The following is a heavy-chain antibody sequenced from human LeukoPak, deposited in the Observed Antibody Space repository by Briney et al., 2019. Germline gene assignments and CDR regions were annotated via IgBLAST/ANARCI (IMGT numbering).Heavy chain of an antibody. D-gene: IGHD5-18*01. J-gene: IGHJ4*02. CDR1: GGSISSYY. CDR2: IYTSGST. Sequence: SETLSLTCTVSGGSISSYYWSWIRQPAGKGLEWIGRIYTSGSTNYNPSLKSRVTMSVDTSKNQFSLKLSSVTAADTAVYYCARVDSTYGYAGGNYFDSWGQGTLVTVSS. CDR3: ARVDSTYGYAGGNYFDS. V-gene: IGHV4-4*07.